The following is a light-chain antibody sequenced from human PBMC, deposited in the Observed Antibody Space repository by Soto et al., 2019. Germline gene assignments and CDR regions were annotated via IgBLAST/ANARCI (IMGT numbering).Light chain of an antibody. CDR3: YSYTDSGTYV. Sequence: QSALTQPASVSGSPGQSITISCTGTSSDVGSYNYVSWYQQHPANAHKVMIYHVSNRPSGVSDRFSGSKSGNTASLTISGLQAEDEADYYCYSYTDSGTYVFGTGTKVTVL. CDR1: SSDVGSYNY. J-gene: IGLJ1*01. V-gene: IGLV2-14*01. CDR2: HVS.